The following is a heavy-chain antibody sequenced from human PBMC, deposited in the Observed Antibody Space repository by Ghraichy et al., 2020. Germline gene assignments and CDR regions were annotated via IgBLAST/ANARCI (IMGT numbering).Heavy chain of an antibody. V-gene: IGHV3-21*01. CDR1: GFTFSDYH. CDR2: ISYSSSYM. D-gene: IGHD4-17*01. J-gene: IGHJ4*02. CDR3: ARTRPGDHGDYPVY. Sequence: GESLNISCAASGFTFSDYHMNWVRQAPGKGLEWVSSISYSSSYMYYRDSVKGRFTISRDNGKNSLFLQMNSLRAEDTAVYYCARTRPGDHGDYPVYWGQGTLVTVSS.